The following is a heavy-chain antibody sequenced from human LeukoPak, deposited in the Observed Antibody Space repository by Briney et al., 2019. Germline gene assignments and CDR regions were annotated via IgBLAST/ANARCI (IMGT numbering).Heavy chain of an antibody. Sequence: GGSLRLSCAASGFPFSSYAMSWVRQAPGKGLEWVSAISGSGGSTYYADSVKGRFTISRDNSKNTLYLQMNSLRAEDTAVYYCAKDLTARPRAFDYWGQGTLVTVSS. CDR1: GFPFSSYA. J-gene: IGHJ4*02. V-gene: IGHV3-23*01. CDR3: AKDLTARPRAFDY. D-gene: IGHD6-6*01. CDR2: ISGSGGST.